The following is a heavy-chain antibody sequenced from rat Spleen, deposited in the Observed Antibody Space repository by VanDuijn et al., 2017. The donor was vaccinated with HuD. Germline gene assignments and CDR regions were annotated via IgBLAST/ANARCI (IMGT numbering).Heavy chain of an antibody. CDR3: ALWSYYRDGSYYAFDS. CDR2: INYDGST. J-gene: IGHJ2*01. D-gene: IGHD1-12*02. CDR1: GFTFSDYN. V-gene: IGHV5-7*01. Sequence: EVQLVESGGGFVQPGRSLKLSCAASGFTFSDYNMAWVRQAPKKGLEWVATINYDGSTYHSDTVKGRFVVSKDNARNTGYLQMNNLRSEDTAMYYCALWSYYRDGSYYAFDSWGQGVMVTVSS.